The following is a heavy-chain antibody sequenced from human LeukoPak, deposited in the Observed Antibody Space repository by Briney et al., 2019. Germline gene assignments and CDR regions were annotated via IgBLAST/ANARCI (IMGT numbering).Heavy chain of an antibody. CDR3: AKVPVVVVVVAATGYFQH. CDR2: ISGSGGST. V-gene: IGHV3-23*01. Sequence: PGGSLRLSCAASGFTFSSCAMSWVRQAPGKGLEWVSAISGSGGSTYYADSVKGRFTISRDNSKNTLYLQMNSLRAEDTAVYYCAKVPVVVVVVAATGYFQHWGQGTLVTVSS. D-gene: IGHD2-15*01. CDR1: GFTFSSCA. J-gene: IGHJ1*01.